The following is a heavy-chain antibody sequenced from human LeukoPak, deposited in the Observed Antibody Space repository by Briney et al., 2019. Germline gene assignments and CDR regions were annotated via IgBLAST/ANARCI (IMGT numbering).Heavy chain of an antibody. CDR3: ARILRFLEPHFDY. CDR2: IYPGDSDT. D-gene: IGHD3-3*01. V-gene: IGHV5-51*01. CDR1: GYSFTTYW. Sequence: GESLKIPCKGSGYSFTTYWIGWVRQMPGKGPEWLGIIYPGDSDTRYSPSFQGQVTISADKSISTAYLQWSSLKASDTAMYYCARILRFLEPHFDYWGQGTLVTVSS. J-gene: IGHJ4*02.